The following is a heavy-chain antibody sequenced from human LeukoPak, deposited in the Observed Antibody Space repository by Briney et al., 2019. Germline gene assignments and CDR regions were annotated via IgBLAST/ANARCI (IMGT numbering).Heavy chain of an antibody. V-gene: IGHV3-23*01. CDR1: GVTFRSYA. J-gene: IGHJ4*02. D-gene: IGHD3-10*01. Sequence: PGGSLRLSCAASGVTFRSYAMTWVRQAPGKGLQWVSTITGNGGNTYYADSVKGRFTISRDNSKNTLYLQMNSLRADDTAVYYCAKAYGSGRGVDYFDYWGQGTLVTVSS. CDR2: ITGNGGNT. CDR3: AKAYGSGRGVDYFDY.